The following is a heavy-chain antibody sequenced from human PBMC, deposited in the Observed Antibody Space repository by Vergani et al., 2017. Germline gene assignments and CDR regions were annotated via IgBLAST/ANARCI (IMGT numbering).Heavy chain of an antibody. J-gene: IGHJ6*03. V-gene: IGHV3-23*04. D-gene: IGHD6-19*01. Sequence: VQLVESAGGVVQPGGSLRLSCAASGFTFSSYAMSWVRQAPGKGLEWVSAISGSGGSTYYADSVKGRFTISRDNSKNTLYLQMNSLRAEDTAVYYCAKDSSGWTDYYYYYMDVWGKGTTVTVSS. CDR2: ISGSGGST. CDR1: GFTFSSYA. CDR3: AKDSSGWTDYYYYYMDV.